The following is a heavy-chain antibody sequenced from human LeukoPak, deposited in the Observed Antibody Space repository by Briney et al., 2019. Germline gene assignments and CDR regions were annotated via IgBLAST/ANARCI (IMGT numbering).Heavy chain of an antibody. CDR2: IYTSGST. CDR3: ATRNYYGSGSYGTFDY. CDR1: GGSISSGSYY. V-gene: IGHV4-61*02. D-gene: IGHD3-10*01. J-gene: IGHJ4*02. Sequence: SETLSLTCTVSGGSISSGSYYWSWIRQPAGKGLEWIGRIYTSGSTNYNPSLKSRVTISVDTSKNQFSLKLSSVTAADTAVYYCATRNYYGSGSYGTFDYWGQGTLVTVSS.